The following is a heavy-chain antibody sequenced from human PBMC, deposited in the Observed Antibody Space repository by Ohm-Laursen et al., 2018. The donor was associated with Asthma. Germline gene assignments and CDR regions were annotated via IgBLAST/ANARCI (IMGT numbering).Heavy chain of an antibody. CDR3: ATLIAAADNFDY. CDR2: IYYSGST. D-gene: IGHD6-13*01. V-gene: IGHV4-31*03. Sequence: SQTLSLTCSVSGGSISSAGLCWSWIRQHPGEGLEWIGYIYYSGSTYYNPSLKSRVTISVDTSKNQFSLKLSSVTAADTAVYYCATLIAAADNFDYWGQGTLVTVSS. CDR1: GGSISSAGLC. J-gene: IGHJ4*02.